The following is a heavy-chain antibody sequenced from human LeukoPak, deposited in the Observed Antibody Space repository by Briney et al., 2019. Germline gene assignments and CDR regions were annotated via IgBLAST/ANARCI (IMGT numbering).Heavy chain of an antibody. CDR3: AYDVAGTWRQFDY. CDR2: ISAYNGNT. V-gene: IGHV1-18*01. Sequence: ASVKVSCKASGYTFTSYGISWVRQAPGQGLEWMGWISAYNGNTNYAQKLQGRVTMTTDTSTTTAYMELRSLRSDDTAVSYCAYDVAGTWRQFDYWGQGTLVTVSS. CDR1: GYTFTSYG. D-gene: IGHD6-19*01. J-gene: IGHJ4*02.